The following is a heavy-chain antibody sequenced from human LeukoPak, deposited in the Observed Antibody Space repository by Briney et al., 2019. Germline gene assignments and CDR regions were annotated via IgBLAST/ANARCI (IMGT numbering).Heavy chain of an antibody. J-gene: IGHJ6*02. V-gene: IGHV1-69*04. Sequence: SVKVSCKASGGTFSSYAISWVRQAPGQGLEWMGRIIPILGIANYAQKFQGRVTITADKSTSTAYMELSSLRSEDTAVYYCARSRPADTAMGPQRIYYYYGMDVWGQGTTVTVSS. CDR1: GGTFSSYA. CDR3: ARSRPADTAMGPQRIYYYYGMDV. D-gene: IGHD5-18*01. CDR2: IIPILGIA.